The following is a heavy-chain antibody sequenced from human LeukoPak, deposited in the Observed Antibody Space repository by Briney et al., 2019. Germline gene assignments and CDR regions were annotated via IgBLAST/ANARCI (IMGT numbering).Heavy chain of an antibody. CDR3: ARGNMVYYYYYGMDV. Sequence: GASVKVSCKASGYTFTGYYMHWVRQAPGQGLEWMGWINPNSGGTNYAQKFQGWVTMTRDTSISTAYMELSRLRSDDTAVYYCARGNMVYYYYYGMDVWGQGTTVTVSS. CDR2: INPNSGGT. CDR1: GYTFTGYY. D-gene: IGHD2-15*01. V-gene: IGHV1-2*04. J-gene: IGHJ6*02.